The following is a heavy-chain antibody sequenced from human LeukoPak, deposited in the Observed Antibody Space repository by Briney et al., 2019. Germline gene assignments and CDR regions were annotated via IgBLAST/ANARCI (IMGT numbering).Heavy chain of an antibody. CDR2: ISDDGSRQ. D-gene: IGHD3-10*01. V-gene: IGHV3-30-3*01. CDR3: VKDRTGTYTLDY. Sequence: GRSLRLSCAATGFTFSNYAIHWGRHAPGKGLEWVAFISDDGSRQHYADSVKGRFTISRDNSKNTLNLQMNSLRAEDTAVYYCVKDRTGTYTLDYWGQGTLVTVSS. J-gene: IGHJ4*02. CDR1: GFTFSNYA.